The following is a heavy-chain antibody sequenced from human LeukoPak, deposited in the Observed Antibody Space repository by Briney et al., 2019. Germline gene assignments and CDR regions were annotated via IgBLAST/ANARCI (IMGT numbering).Heavy chain of an antibody. V-gene: IGHV1-46*01. J-gene: IGHJ4*02. CDR2: INPSGGST. CDR1: GYTFTIYY. D-gene: IGHD3-22*01. CDR3: AREKGYYDSSGYEDY. Sequence: EASVTVSCKASGYTFTIYYMHWVRQAPGQGLEWMGIINPSGGSTSYAQKFQGRVTMTRDTSTSTVYMELSSLRSEDTAVYYCAREKGYYDSSGYEDYWGQGTLVTVSS.